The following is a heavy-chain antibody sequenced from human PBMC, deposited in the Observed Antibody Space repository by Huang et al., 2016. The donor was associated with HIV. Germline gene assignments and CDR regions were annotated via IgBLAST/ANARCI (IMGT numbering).Heavy chain of an antibody. CDR1: GFSLSTGEVA. J-gene: IGHJ4*02. V-gene: IGHV2-5*02. CDR2: IYWDDDS. CDR3: AHGAYDTSGYFFRMRFDY. Sequence: QITLKESGPTLVKPTQTLTLTCTFSGFSLSTGEVAVGWIRQHPGKALEWRALIYWDDDSRYSPSLNSRLTITKDTSKNQLVLTLTNMDPVDTATYYCAHGAYDTSGYFFRMRFDYWGQGTLVTVSS. D-gene: IGHD3-22*01.